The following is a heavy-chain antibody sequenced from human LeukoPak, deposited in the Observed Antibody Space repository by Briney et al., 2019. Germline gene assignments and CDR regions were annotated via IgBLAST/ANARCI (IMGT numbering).Heavy chain of an antibody. D-gene: IGHD2-2*01. CDR1: GFTFSSYW. CDR3: AKDGYCSSTSCPTDY. Sequence: HPGGSLRLSCAASGFTFSSYWMSWVRQAPGKGLEWVSAISGSGGSTYYADSVKGRFTISRDNSKNTLYLQMNSLRAEDTAVYYCAKDGYCSSTSCPTDYWGQGTLVTVSS. V-gene: IGHV3-23*01. CDR2: ISGSGGST. J-gene: IGHJ4*02.